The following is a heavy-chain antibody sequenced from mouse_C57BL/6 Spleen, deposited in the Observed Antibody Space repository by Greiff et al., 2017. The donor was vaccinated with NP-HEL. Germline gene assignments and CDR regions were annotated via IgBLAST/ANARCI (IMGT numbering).Heavy chain of an antibody. V-gene: IGHV1-50*01. J-gene: IGHJ1*03. CDR2: IDPSDSYT. CDR1: GYTFTSYW. Sequence: VQLQQPGAELVKPGASVKLSCKASGYTFTSYWMQWVKQRPGQGLEWIGEIDPSDSYTNYNQKFKGKATLTVDTSSSTAYMQLSSLTAEDSAVYYCARNDYSWYFDVWGTGTTVTVSS. CDR3: ARNDYSWYFDV. D-gene: IGHD2-4*01.